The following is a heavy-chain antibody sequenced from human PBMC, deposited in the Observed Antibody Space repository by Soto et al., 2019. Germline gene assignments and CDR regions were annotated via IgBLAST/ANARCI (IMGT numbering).Heavy chain of an antibody. CDR3: ARRHIPVYGPVPDYFDS. CDR2: VTHSGST. CDR1: GGSLRGSY. V-gene: IGHV4-34*02. Sequence: HVHLQQWGAGLLKPSETLSLTCGGYGGSLRGSYWSWIRQPPGKALEWLGKVTHSGSTTFNPSLNSTASYSVDTSVNHSSRKLTSVTAAHTAGYSCARRHIPVYGPVPDYFDSWGQATLVTFST. D-gene: IGHD2-8*01. J-gene: IGHJ4*02.